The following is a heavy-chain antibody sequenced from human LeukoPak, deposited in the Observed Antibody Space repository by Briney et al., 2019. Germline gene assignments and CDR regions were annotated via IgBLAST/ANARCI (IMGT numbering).Heavy chain of an antibody. CDR3: ARASARYGSGTGVFDP. CDR2: IYSGGST. V-gene: IGHV3-66*01. J-gene: IGHJ5*02. D-gene: IGHD3-10*01. CDR1: GFTVSRNY. Sequence: GGSLRLSCAASGFTVSRNYMTWVRQVPGKGLEWVSIIYSGGSTYYADSVKGRFTISRDNSKNTLYLQMNSLRAEDTAVYYCARASARYGSGTGVFDPWGQGTLVTVSS.